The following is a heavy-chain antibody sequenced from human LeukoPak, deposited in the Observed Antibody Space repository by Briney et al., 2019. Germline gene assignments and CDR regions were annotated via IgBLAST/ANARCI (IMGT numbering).Heavy chain of an antibody. CDR1: GDSISTYY. Sequence: SETLSLTCSVSGDSISTYYWSWIRQPPGKALEWIGYVYYSGSTDYNPSLKSRVTISVDTSKKQFSLNLNSVAAADTAVYYCSASKQLWLRGLFDYWGQGTLVTVSS. D-gene: IGHD5-18*01. CDR3: SASKQLWLRGLFDY. J-gene: IGHJ4*02. V-gene: IGHV4-59*01. CDR2: VYYSGST.